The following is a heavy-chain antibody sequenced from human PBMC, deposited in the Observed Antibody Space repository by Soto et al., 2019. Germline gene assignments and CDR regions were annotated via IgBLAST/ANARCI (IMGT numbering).Heavy chain of an antibody. CDR1: GNTLSSYT. Sequence: ASVKVSCKASGNTLSSYTFTWVRQAPGKGFELLGGIIPILGTTDYAQKFQDRVTMTADESTTTVYMELSGLTSEDTAIYYCARGYQPMLPFAFWGQGTLVTVSS. V-gene: IGHV1-69*13. CDR2: IIPILGTT. J-gene: IGHJ4*02. D-gene: IGHD2-2*01. CDR3: ARGYQPMLPFAF.